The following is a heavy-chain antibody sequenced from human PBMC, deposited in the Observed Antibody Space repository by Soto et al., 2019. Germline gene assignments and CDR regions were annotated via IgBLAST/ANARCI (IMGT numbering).Heavy chain of an antibody. CDR1: GFVFSMYG. CDR3: VRDPVALRNRVRVGYFKL. Sequence: QVKLVESGGGVVQPGRSLRLSCAASGFVFSMYGMHWVRQAPGKGLEWVGVIWHDGSGTYYADSLKARFTIARDNSKTTMFHNMVSLPGEDTAVYYCVRDPVALRNRVRVGYFKLWGRGTPLTVSS. J-gene: IGHJ2*01. D-gene: IGHD1-26*01. CDR2: IWHDGSGT. V-gene: IGHV3-33*01.